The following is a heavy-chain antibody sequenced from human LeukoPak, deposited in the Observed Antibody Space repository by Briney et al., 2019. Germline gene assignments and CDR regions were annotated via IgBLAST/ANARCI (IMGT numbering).Heavy chain of an antibody. Sequence: PSETLSLTCTVSGGSISSSSYYWGWIRQPPGKGLEWIGSIYYSGSTYYNPSLKSRVTISVDTSKNQFSLKLSSVTAADTAVYYCASRGNAFDIWGQGTMVTVSS. J-gene: IGHJ3*02. CDR3: ASRGNAFDI. CDR2: IYYSGST. V-gene: IGHV4-39*07. D-gene: IGHD3-10*01. CDR1: GGSISSSSYY.